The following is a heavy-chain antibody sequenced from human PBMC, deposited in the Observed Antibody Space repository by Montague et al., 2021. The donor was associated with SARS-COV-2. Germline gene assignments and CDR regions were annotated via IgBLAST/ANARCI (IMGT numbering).Heavy chain of an antibody. V-gene: IGHV4-38-2*02. CDR1: GYSITHAYY. Sequence: SETLSLTYTVSGYSITHAYYWGWIRQPPGKGLEWIGNIWHGGSTYYNPSLKSRVTISVDTSNNQFSLKLTSVTAADTAGYYCARTSQYCTPTNCYLPNAMDVWGQGTTVTVSS. D-gene: IGHD2-8*01. J-gene: IGHJ6*02. CDR3: ARTSQYCTPTNCYLPNAMDV. CDR2: IWHGGST.